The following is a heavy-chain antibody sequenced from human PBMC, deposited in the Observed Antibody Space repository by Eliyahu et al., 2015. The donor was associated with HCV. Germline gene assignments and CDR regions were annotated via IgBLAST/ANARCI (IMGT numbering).Heavy chain of an antibody. CDR1: GFTXSRXG. D-gene: IGHD3-3*01. CDR3: AKDQFTTPGYYYYGMDV. CDR2: ISYDGSNK. J-gene: IGHJ6*02. Sequence: QVQLVESGGGVVQPGRSLRLSCAAXGFTXSRXGMHWGRQAPGKGLEGVAVISYDGSNKYYADSVKGRFTISRDNSKNTLYLQMNSLRAEDTAVYYCAKDQFTTPGYYYYGMDVWGQGTTVTVSS. V-gene: IGHV3-30*18.